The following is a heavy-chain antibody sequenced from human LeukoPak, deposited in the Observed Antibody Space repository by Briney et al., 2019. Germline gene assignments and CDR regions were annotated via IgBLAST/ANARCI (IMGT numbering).Heavy chain of an antibody. CDR3: ANFWYAGNEGGSVGY. D-gene: IGHD4-23*01. Sequence: GGSLRLSCAASGFTFSSYWMHWVRQAPGKGLVWVSRINSDGSSTSSADSVKGRFTISRDNAKNTLYLQMNSLRAEDTAVYFCANFWYAGNEGGSVGYWGQGTLVTVS. CDR1: GFTFSSYW. CDR2: INSDGSST. J-gene: IGHJ4*02. V-gene: IGHV3-74*01.